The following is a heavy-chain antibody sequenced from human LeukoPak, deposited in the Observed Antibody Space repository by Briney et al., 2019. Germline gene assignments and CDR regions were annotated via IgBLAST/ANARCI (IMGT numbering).Heavy chain of an antibody. CDR1: GYSFTSYC. CDR3: ARLGRLWFGEPKGWFDP. J-gene: IGHJ5*02. V-gene: IGHV5-51*01. D-gene: IGHD3-10*01. Sequence: GESLQIFCKGSGYSFTSYCIGWVRQMPGEGLEWMGIIYPGDSDTRYSPSFQGQVTISADKSISTAYLQWSSLKASDTAMYYCARLGRLWFGEPKGWFDPWGQGTLVTVSS. CDR2: IYPGDSDT.